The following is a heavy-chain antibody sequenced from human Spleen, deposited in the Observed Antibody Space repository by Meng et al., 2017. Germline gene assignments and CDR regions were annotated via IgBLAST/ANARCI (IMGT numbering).Heavy chain of an antibody. CDR1: GFTVSSNY. Sequence: GESLKISCAASGFTVSSNYMSWVRQAPGKGLEWVSTISGTGGSTYYADSVKGRFTISRDNSKNTLYLQMGSLRAEDTAVYYCARETQGDYDYWGRGTLVTVSS. D-gene: IGHD2-21*01. CDR2: ISGTGGST. V-gene: IGHV3-23*01. CDR3: ARETQGDYDY. J-gene: IGHJ4*02.